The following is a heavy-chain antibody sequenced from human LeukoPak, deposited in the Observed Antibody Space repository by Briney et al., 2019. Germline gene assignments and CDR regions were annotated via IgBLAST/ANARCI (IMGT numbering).Heavy chain of an antibody. CDR3: ARDCIGCHGFDY. J-gene: IGHJ4*02. CDR1: GYTFTSYD. CDR2: VSAYADNT. D-gene: IGHD2-15*01. Sequence: ASVKVSCKASGYTFTSYDINWVRQATGQGLEWMGWVSAYADNTNYVQKVQGRVAMTTDTSTSTAYMELRSLRSDDTAVYYCARDCIGCHGFDYWGQGTQVTVSS. V-gene: IGHV1-18*01.